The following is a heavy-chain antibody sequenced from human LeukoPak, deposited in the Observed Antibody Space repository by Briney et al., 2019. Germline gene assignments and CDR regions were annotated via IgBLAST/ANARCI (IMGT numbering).Heavy chain of an antibody. Sequence: GGSLRLSCAASGFTFSSYAMSWVRQAPGKGLEWVSVISGSGGSTYYADSVKGRFTISRDNSNNTLYLQMNSLRAEDTAVYYCALSRPQYSVYDIYYFGYWGKGTLVTVSS. CDR2: ISGSGGST. D-gene: IGHD5/OR15-5a*01. CDR1: GFTFSSYA. J-gene: IGHJ4*02. V-gene: IGHV3-23*01. CDR3: ALSRPQYSVYDIYYFGY.